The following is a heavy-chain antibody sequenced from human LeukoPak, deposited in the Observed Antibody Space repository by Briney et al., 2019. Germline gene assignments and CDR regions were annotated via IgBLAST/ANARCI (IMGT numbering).Heavy chain of an antibody. CDR3: ARGATDVTRWFGP. D-gene: IGHD1-1*01. CDR1: GFTFNTYS. V-gene: IGHV3-21*01. Sequence: GGSLRLSCAASGFTFNTYSMSWVRQAPGKGLEWVSIISRASESIFYADSVKGRFTISRDNAKNSLYLQMNGLRAEDTAVYCARGATDVTRWFGPWGQGTRVTVSS. CDR2: ISRASESI. J-gene: IGHJ5*02.